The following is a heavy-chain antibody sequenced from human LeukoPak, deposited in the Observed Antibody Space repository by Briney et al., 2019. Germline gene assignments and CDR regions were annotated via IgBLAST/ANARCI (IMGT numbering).Heavy chain of an antibody. CDR3: ARYGIRLVPANWFDP. CDR2: IYSSGST. CDR1: GPSISSYH. D-gene: IGHD2-2*01. V-gene: IGHV4-4*07. Sequence: PREGLSLAFTVSGPSISSYHCGSGRQPAGKGLEWVGRIYSSGSTNYNPSLQSRVTMSVDTSKNQFSLKLSAVTAADTAVYYCARYGIRLVPANWFDPWGQGTLVSVSS. J-gene: IGHJ5*02.